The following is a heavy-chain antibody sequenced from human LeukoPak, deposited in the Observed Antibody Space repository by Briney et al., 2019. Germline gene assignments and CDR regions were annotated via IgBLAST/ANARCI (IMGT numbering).Heavy chain of an antibody. CDR3: ANAKWSSGWYYFDY. Sequence: ASVKVSCKVSGYTLTELSMHWVRQAPGKGLEWMGGFDPEDGETIYAQKFQGRVTMTEDTSTDTAYVELSSLRSEDTAVYYCANAKWSSGWYYFDYWGQGTLVTVSS. CDR1: GYTLTELS. D-gene: IGHD6-19*01. J-gene: IGHJ4*02. CDR2: FDPEDGET. V-gene: IGHV1-24*01.